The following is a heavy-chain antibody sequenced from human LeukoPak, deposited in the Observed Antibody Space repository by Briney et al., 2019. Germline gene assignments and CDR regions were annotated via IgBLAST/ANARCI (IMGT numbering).Heavy chain of an antibody. Sequence: PSETLSLTCTVSGGSISSSSYYWGWIRQPPGKGLEWIGSIYYSGSTYYNPSLKSRVTISVDTSKNQFSLKLSSVTAADTAVYYCASVEMATTPFPSAFDIWGQGTMVTVSS. CDR2: IYYSGST. CDR3: ASVEMATTPFPSAFDI. J-gene: IGHJ3*02. D-gene: IGHD5-24*01. V-gene: IGHV4-39*07. CDR1: GGSISSSSYY.